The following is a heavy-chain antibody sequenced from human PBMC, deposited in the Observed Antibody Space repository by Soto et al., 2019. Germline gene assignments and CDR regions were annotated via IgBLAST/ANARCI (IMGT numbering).Heavy chain of an antibody. CDR1: EFTFSSYG. CDR3: ARDGAVGYGMDV. Sequence: QVQLVESGGGVVQPGRSLRLSCAASEFTFSSYGMHWVRQAPGKGLEWVAVIWYDGSNEYYADSVKGRFTISRDNSKNTLYLQMNSVRAEDTAVYYCARDGAVGYGMDVWGQGTTVTVSS. J-gene: IGHJ6*02. CDR2: IWYDGSNE. V-gene: IGHV3-33*01.